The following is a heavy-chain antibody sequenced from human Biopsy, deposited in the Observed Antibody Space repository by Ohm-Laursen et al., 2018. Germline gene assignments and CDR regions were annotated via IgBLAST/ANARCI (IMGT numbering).Heavy chain of an antibody. J-gene: IGHJ4*02. Sequence: SLRLSCAASGITTRSYWMSWIRQAPGKGLEWVANIKQDGSEKNYVASVKGRFTISRDNAKNSLYLQMNSLRAEDTAIYYCAKIPPSRCDSGECYPIFDYWGQGTLVTVSS. CDR3: AKIPPSRCDSGECYPIFDY. CDR2: IKQDGSEK. D-gene: IGHD2-21*01. CDR1: GITTRSYW. V-gene: IGHV3-7*03.